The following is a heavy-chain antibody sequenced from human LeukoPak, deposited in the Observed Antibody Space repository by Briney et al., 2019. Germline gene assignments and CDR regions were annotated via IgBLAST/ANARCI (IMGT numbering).Heavy chain of an antibody. CDR2: IYYSGST. CDR3: ARVTMIVAAAFDI. D-gene: IGHD3-22*01. J-gene: IGHJ3*02. CDR1: GGSISSGDYY. V-gene: IGHV4-30-4*01. Sequence: SSETLSLTCTVSGGSISSGDYYWSWIRQPPGKGLEWIGYIYYSGSTYYNPSLKSRVTISVDTSKNQFSLKLSSVTAADTAVYYSARVTMIVAAAFDIWGQGTMVTVSS.